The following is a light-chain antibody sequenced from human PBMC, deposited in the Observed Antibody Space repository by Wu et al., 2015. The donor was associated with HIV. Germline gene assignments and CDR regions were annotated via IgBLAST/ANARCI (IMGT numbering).Light chain of an antibody. CDR1: QSVGTRY. CDR2: GTS. J-gene: IGKJ2*01. CDR3: QQRSNWPPYT. V-gene: IGKV3D-20*02. Sequence: EIVLTQSPGTLSLSPGERATLSCRASQSVGTRYVAWYQQKPGQAPRLLLYGTSNRATDIPDRFSGSGSGTDFTLTISRLEPEDFAVYYCQQRSNWPPYTFGQGTKLE.